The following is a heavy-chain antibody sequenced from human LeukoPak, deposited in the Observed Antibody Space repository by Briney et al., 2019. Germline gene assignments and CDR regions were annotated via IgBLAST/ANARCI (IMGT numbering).Heavy chain of an antibody. CDR2: IYTSGST. J-gene: IGHJ6*03. CDR1: GGSISSYY. V-gene: IGHV4-4*07. CDR3: ARGHDYYYYYMDV. Sequence: SETLSLTCTVSGGSISSYYWSWIRQPPGKGPEWIGRIYTSGSTNYNPSLKSRVTMSVDTSKNQFSLKLSSVTAADTAVYYCARGHDYYYYYMDVWGKGTTVTVSS.